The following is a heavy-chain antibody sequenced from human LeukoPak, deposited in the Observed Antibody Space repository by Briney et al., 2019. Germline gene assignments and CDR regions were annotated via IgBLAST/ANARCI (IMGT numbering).Heavy chain of an antibody. CDR3: ARFRIVGATTKYYFDY. CDR2: ISAYNGNT. J-gene: IGHJ4*02. D-gene: IGHD1-26*01. V-gene: IGHV1-18*01. CDR1: GYTFTSYG. Sequence: ASVKVSCKASGYTFTSYGISWVRQAPGQGLEWMGWISAYNGNTNYAQKLQGRVTMTTDTSTSTAYMELRSLRSDDTAVYYCARFRIVGATTKYYFDYWGQGTLVTVSS.